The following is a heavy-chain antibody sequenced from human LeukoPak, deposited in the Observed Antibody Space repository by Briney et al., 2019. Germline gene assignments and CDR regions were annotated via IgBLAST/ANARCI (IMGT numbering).Heavy chain of an antibody. CDR1: GDSISSSSYY. Sequence: SETLSLTCTVSGDSISSSSYYWGWIRQPPGKGLEWIGYIYYSGSTNYNPSLKSRVTISVDTSKNQFSLKLSSVTAADTAVYYCARSLYYYDSSGYYPYFDYWGQGTLVTVSS. J-gene: IGHJ4*02. D-gene: IGHD3-22*01. CDR2: IYYSGST. CDR3: ARSLYYYDSSGYYPYFDY. V-gene: IGHV4-61*05.